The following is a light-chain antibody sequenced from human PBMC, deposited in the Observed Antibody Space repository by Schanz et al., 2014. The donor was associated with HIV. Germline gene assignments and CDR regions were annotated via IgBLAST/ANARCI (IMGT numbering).Light chain of an antibody. Sequence: QSALTQPAPVSGSPGQSITISCTGTSSDVGGYNYLSWYQQHPGKAPKLMIYDVSNRPSGVSNRFSGSKSGNTASLTISGLQAEDEADYYCSSYAGSNNLVFGGGTKLTVL. J-gene: IGLJ3*02. CDR2: DVS. V-gene: IGLV2-14*01. CDR1: SSDVGGYNY. CDR3: SSYAGSNNLV.